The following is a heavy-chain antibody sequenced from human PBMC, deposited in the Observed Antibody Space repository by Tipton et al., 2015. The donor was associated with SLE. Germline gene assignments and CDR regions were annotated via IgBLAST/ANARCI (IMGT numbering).Heavy chain of an antibody. Sequence: TLSLTCTVSGGSISSYYWSWIRQPPGKGLEWIGYIYYSGSTNYNPSLKSRVTISVDTSKNQFSLKLSSVTAADTAVYYCARDGYGGSHFSYRGQGTLVTVSS. CDR3: ARDGYGGSHFSY. V-gene: IGHV4-59*01. J-gene: IGHJ4*02. CDR1: GGSISSYY. D-gene: IGHD1-26*01. CDR2: IYYSGST.